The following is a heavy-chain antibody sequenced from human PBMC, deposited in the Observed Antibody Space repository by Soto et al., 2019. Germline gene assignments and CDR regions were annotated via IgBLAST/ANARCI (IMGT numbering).Heavy chain of an antibody. J-gene: IGHJ2*01. V-gene: IGHV1-69*06. CDR1: GGTFSSYA. CDR3: ENRYCSGGSCYSYFDL. CDR2: IIPIFGTA. Sequence: VQLVQSGAEVKKPGSSVNVSCTASGGTFSSYAISWVRQAPGQGLEWMGGIIPIFGTANYAQKFQGRVTITADKSTSTGYMELRSLRSEDTAVDYCENRYCSGGSCYSYFDLCGRGTLVTVSS. D-gene: IGHD2-15*01.